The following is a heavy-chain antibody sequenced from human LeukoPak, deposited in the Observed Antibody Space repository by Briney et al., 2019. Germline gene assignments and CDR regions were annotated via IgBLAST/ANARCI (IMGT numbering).Heavy chain of an antibody. D-gene: IGHD3-3*01. Sequence: GGSLRLSCAASGFTFSDYYMSWIRQAPGKGLEWISYIHSRGSTTYYADSVKGRFTISRDNSKNTLYLQMNSLRAEDTAVYYCAKSYYDFWSGYYQTFDYWGQGTLVTVSS. J-gene: IGHJ4*02. CDR3: AKSYYDFWSGYYQTFDY. CDR2: IHSRGSTT. V-gene: IGHV3-11*04. CDR1: GFTFSDYY.